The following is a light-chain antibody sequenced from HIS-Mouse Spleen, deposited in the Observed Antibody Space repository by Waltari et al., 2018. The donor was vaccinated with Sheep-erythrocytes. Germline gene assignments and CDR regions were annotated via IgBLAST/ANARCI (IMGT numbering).Light chain of an antibody. J-gene: IGKJ4*01. V-gene: IGKV1-39*01. CDR3: QQSYSTPPLT. CDR1: QRISSY. CDR2: AAS. Sequence: DIQMTQSPSSLSASVGERVTITCRASQRISSYLNWDQQKPGKAPKLLIYAASSLQSGVPSRFSGSGSGTDFTLTISSLQPEDFATYYCQQSYSTPPLTFGGGTKVEIK.